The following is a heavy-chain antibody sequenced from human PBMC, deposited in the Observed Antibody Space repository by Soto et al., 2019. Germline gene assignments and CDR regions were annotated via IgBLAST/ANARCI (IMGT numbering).Heavy chain of an antibody. CDR3: ARMLRGSNIGHARYMDV. CDR2: ISANNGDT. CDR1: GYTFTSHG. V-gene: IGHV1-18*01. D-gene: IGHD2-15*01. J-gene: IGHJ6*03. Sequence: QVQLVQSGGEVRKPGASVKVSCKASGYTFTSHGISWVRQAPGHGLEWMSWISANNGDTNYAQKLQGSVTVTTDTSSSTAYMELRSLRSEDPAVYYCARMLRGSNIGHARYMDVCGKGTTVTVSS.